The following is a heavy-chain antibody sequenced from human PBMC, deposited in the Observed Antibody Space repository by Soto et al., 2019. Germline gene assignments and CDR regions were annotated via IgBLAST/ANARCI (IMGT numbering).Heavy chain of an antibody. Sequence: SGGSLRLSCAVSGFTFSSSAMSWVRQAPGKGLEWVSAITAGGGGTYYADSVKGRFTISRDNSRNTLYLLMNSLRAEDTAVYYCTKRVVTEGWGQGTLVTVSS. CDR3: TKRVVTEG. CDR2: ITAGGGGT. D-gene: IGHD3-22*01. CDR1: GFTFSSSA. V-gene: IGHV3-23*01. J-gene: IGHJ4*02.